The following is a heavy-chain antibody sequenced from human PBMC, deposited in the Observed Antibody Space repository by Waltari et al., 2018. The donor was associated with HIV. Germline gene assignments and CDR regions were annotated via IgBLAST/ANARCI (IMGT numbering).Heavy chain of an antibody. V-gene: IGHV1-18*01. D-gene: IGHD3-3*01. Sequence: QVQLVQSGAEVKKPGASVKVSCTASGYTLSRYAIPWVRQAPGQGLKWLGWISAFSGNTKYAREVQGRATMTTDTSTNTAYMELESLTSDDTAIFYCARTTIFGVDTYYFDYWGQGTLVTVSS. J-gene: IGHJ4*02. CDR2: ISAFSGNT. CDR3: ARTTIFGVDTYYFDY. CDR1: GYTLSRYA.